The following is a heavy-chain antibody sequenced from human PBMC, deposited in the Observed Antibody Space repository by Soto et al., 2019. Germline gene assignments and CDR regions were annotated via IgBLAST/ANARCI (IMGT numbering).Heavy chain of an antibody. Sequence: ASVKVSCKASGGTFSSYAISWVRQAPGQGLEWMGGIIPIFGTANYAQKFQGRVTITADKSTSTAYMELSSLRSGDTAVYYCARLMATVNPYFDYWGQGTLVTVSS. CDR3: ARLMATVNPYFDY. D-gene: IGHD4-4*01. CDR1: GGTFSSYA. V-gene: IGHV1-69*06. J-gene: IGHJ4*02. CDR2: IIPIFGTA.